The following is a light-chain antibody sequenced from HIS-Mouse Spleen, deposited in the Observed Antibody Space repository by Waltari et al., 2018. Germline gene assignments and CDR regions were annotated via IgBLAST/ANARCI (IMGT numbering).Light chain of an antibody. V-gene: IGLV2-18*01. CDR3: SLYTSSSTLV. J-gene: IGLJ2*01. Sequence: QSALTQPPSVSGSPGQSVTISCTGTSSDVGSYNRVSWYQQPPVTTPKLMSYEVSKRPSGCRDRFSGAESGNTASLTISGLQAEDEADYYCSLYTSSSTLVFGGGTKLTVL. CDR2: EVS. CDR1: SSDVGSYNR.